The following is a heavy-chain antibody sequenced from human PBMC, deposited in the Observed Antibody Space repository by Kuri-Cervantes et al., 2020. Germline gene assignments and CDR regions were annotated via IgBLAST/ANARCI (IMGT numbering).Heavy chain of an antibody. Sequence: ASVKVSCKTSGYTFTSYYIHWVRQAPGQGLEWMGWINPNRGVTNYAQKFQGWVTLTRGTSISTAYMELSRLKSDDTAVYYCARDGIVPAALGRDYSTSSALDYWGQGTLVTVSS. V-gene: IGHV1-2*04. CDR1: GYTFTSYY. CDR2: INPNRGVT. J-gene: IGHJ4*02. D-gene: IGHD2-2*01. CDR3: ARDGIVPAALGRDYSTSSALDY.